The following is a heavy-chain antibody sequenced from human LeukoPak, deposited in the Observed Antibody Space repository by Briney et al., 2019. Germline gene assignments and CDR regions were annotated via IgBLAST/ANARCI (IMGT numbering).Heavy chain of an antibody. V-gene: IGHV1-2*02. CDR2: INPNSGGT. D-gene: IGHD6-13*01. CDR1: GYTFTGYY. J-gene: IGHJ6*03. Sequence: ASVKVSCKASGYTFTGYYMHWVRQAPGQGLEWMGWINPNSGGTNYAQKFQGRVTMTRDTSNSTAYMELSRLRSDDTAVYYCARDAIYSSSWSYYYYYMDVWGKGTTVTVSS. CDR3: ARDAIYSSSWSYYYYYMDV.